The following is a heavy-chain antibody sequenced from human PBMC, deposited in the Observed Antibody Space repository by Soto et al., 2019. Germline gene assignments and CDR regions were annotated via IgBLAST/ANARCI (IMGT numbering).Heavy chain of an antibody. CDR1: GGTFSSYA. CDR3: ARGVVGYYDISGYNPPLRGYFQH. CDR2: IIPIFGTA. D-gene: IGHD3-22*01. J-gene: IGHJ1*01. Sequence: QVQLVQSGAEVKKPGSSVKVSCRASGGTFSSYAISCVRQAPGQGLEWMGGIIPIFGTANYAQKFQGRVTITADESTSTAYMELSSLRSEDTAVYYCARGVVGYYDISGYNPPLRGYFQHWCQGTMVTVTS. V-gene: IGHV1-69*01.